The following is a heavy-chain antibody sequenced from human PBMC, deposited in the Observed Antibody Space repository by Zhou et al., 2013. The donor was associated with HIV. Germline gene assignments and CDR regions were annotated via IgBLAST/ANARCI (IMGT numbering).Heavy chain of an antibody. V-gene: IGHV3-21*01. J-gene: IGHJ3*02. CDR3: TRDGGNYSAAAFDI. CDR1: GFTFSIYS. D-gene: IGHD1-26*01. CDR2: ISSGSSYI. Sequence: EVQLVESGGGLVKPGGSLRLSCAASGFTFSIYSMNWVRQAPGKGLEWVSSISSGSSYIYYADSVKGRFTISRDNAKNSLYLQMNSLRVEDTAVYHCTRDGGNYSAAAFDIWGQGTMVTVSS.